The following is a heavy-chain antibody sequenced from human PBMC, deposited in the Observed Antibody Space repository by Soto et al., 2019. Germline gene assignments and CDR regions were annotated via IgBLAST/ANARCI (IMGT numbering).Heavy chain of an antibody. V-gene: IGHV1-18*01. D-gene: IGHD1-1*01. J-gene: IGHJ6*02. CDR2: ISGYNGQT. CDR3: ARDGRKELWVEGLNAMDV. CDR1: GYPFSTYG. Sequence: QGKLVQSAPEVRKPGASVKVSCKASGYPFSTYGISWVRQAPGQGLEWMSWISGYNGQTNYAQKFRGRVTFTTDTSATTAYMELRSLRSDDTATYFCARDGRKELWVEGLNAMDVWGQGTTVTVSS.